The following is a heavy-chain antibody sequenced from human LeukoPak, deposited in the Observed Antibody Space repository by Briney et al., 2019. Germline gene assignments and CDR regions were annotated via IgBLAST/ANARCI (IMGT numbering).Heavy chain of an antibody. V-gene: IGHV4-34*01. Sequence: SETLSLTCAVYGGSFSGYYWSWIRQPPGKGLEWIGEINHSGSTNYNPSLKSRVTISVDTSKSQFSLKLSSVTAADTAVYYCARGPWGCSGGSCDWFDPWGQGTLVTVSS. CDR3: ARGPWGCSGGSCDWFDP. CDR1: GGSFSGYY. J-gene: IGHJ5*02. CDR2: INHSGST. D-gene: IGHD2-15*01.